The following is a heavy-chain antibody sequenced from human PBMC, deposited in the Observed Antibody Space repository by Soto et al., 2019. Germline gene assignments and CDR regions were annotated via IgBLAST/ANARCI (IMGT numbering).Heavy chain of an antibody. Sequence: QLQLQESGPGLVKPSETLSLTCTVSGGSISSSSYYWGWIRQPPGKGLEWIGSIYYSGSTYYNPSLKSRVTISVDTSKNQFSLKLSSVTAADTAVYYCARSAGYYYDYMDVWGKGTTVTVSS. D-gene: IGHD6-13*01. CDR3: ARSAGYYYDYMDV. V-gene: IGHV4-39*01. CDR2: IYYSGST. CDR1: GGSISSSSYY. J-gene: IGHJ6*03.